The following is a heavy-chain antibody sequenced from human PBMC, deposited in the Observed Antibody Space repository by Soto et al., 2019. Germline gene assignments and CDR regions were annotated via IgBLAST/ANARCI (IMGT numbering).Heavy chain of an antibody. J-gene: IGHJ2*01. V-gene: IGHV4-39*01. Sequence: SETLSLTCTVSGGSISSSSNHWGWIRQPPGKGLEWIGNIYYSENTYYNPSLKSRVTISVDTSKNQFSLKLTSVTAADTAVYYCARLASGWQYYYFDFWGRGTPVTVSS. CDR3: ARLASGWQYYYFDF. CDR1: GGSISSSSNH. D-gene: IGHD6-19*01. CDR2: IYYSENT.